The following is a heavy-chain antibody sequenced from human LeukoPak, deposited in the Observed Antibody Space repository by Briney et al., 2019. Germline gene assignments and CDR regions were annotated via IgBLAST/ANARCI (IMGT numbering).Heavy chain of an antibody. D-gene: IGHD3-10*01. CDR2: INTNTGNP. V-gene: IGHV7-4-1*02. CDR1: GYTFTSYA. J-gene: IGHJ4*02. CDR3: ARDFGGSGSYYIVFDY. Sequence: ASVTVSCKASGYTFTSYAMNWVRQAPGQGLEWMGWINTNTGNPTYAQGFTGRFVFSLDTSVSTAYLQISSLKAEDTAVYYCARDFGGSGSYYIVFDYWGQGTLVTVSS.